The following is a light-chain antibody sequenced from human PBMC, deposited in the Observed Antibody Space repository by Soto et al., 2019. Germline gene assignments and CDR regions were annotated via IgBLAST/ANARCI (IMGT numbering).Light chain of an antibody. Sequence: DIPMTQSPSSLSPSVGDRVTITCRASQSISSYLNWYQQKPGKAPKLLIYEASSLQGGVPSRFSGSGSGTDFTLTISNLQHEDFATYFCQQSYSTPWTFGQRTKVEIK. J-gene: IGKJ1*01. CDR2: EAS. CDR1: QSISSY. V-gene: IGKV1-39*01. CDR3: QQSYSTPWT.